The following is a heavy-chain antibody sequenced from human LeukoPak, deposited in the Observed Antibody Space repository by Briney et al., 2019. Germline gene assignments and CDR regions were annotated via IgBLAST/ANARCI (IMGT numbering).Heavy chain of an antibody. J-gene: IGHJ4*02. D-gene: IGHD2-8*01. CDR3: ARGLMTPNTYCDL. CDR1: GFTFRNYG. V-gene: IGHV3-33*01. CDR2: LWYDGRNK. Sequence: GTSLRLSCAPSGFTFRNYGMHWVRQAPGKWLEWVSGLWYDGRNKAYADSVKGRFTISRDNSENMLYLQMNSLRDEDTAVYYCARGLMTPNTYCDLWGQGTLVTVSS.